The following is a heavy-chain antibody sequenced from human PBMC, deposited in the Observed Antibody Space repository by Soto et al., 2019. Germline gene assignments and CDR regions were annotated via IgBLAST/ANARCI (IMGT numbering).Heavy chain of an antibody. V-gene: IGHV4-4*02. Sequence: KPSETLSLTCAVSGGSFTSNNWWTWVRQPPGQGLEWIGEIYRTGSTNYNPSLKSRVTISLDKSGKQISLKVTSLTAADTAVYYCASRDPGTSVDYWGQGTLVTVSS. CDR3: ASRDPGTSVDY. CDR1: GGSFTSNNW. J-gene: IGHJ4*02. CDR2: IYRTGST. D-gene: IGHD1-7*01.